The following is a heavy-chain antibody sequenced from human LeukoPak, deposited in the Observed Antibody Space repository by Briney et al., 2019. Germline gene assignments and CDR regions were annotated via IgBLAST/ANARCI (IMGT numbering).Heavy chain of an antibody. CDR3: AKAEYSSSGFVDY. V-gene: IGHV3-30*02. CDR2: IRYDGSNK. J-gene: IGHJ4*02. D-gene: IGHD6-6*01. Sequence: GGSLRLSCAASGFTFSSYGMHWVRQAPGKGLEWVAFIRYDGSNKYYADSVKGRFTISRDNSKNTLYLQMNSLRAEDTAVYYCAKAEYSSSGFVDYWGQGTLVTVSS. CDR1: GFTFSSYG.